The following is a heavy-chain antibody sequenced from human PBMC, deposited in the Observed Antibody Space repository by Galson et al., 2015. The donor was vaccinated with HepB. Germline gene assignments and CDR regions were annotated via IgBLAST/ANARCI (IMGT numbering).Heavy chain of an antibody. CDR1: GFTFSIYA. CDR2: ISYDGSNK. Sequence: SLRLSCAASGFTFSIYAVHWVRQAPGKGLEWVTVISYDGSNKYYADSVKGRFTISRDNSKNTLYLQMNSLRAEDTAVYYCARDGNYYGSGSLYYYYGMDVWGQGTTVTVSS. J-gene: IGHJ6*02. D-gene: IGHD3-10*01. V-gene: IGHV3-30-3*01. CDR3: ARDGNYYGSGSLYYYYGMDV.